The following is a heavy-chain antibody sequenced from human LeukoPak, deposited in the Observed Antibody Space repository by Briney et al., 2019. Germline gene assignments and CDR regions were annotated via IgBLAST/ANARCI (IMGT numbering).Heavy chain of an antibody. CDR2: IYHSGST. Sequence: PSETLSLTCAVSGYSISSGYYWGWIRQPPGKGLEWIGSIYHSGSTYYNPSLKSRVTISVDTSKNQFSLKLSSVTAADTAVYYCAELRFDYWGQGTLVTVSS. J-gene: IGHJ4*02. CDR3: AELRFDY. D-gene: IGHD5-18*01. V-gene: IGHV4-38-2*01. CDR1: GYSISSGYY.